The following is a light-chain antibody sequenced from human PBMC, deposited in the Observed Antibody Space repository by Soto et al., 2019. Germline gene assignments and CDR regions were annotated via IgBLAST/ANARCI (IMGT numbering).Light chain of an antibody. CDR3: QQYNSYTWT. CDR1: QGISTY. Sequence: QSSQSPSFLSASVGDRVTITCRASQGISTYLAWYQQKLGKAPKLLIYDASSLETGVPSRISGSGSGTEFTLTISSLQPDDFATYYCQQYNSYTWTFGQRGKADIK. V-gene: IGKV1-9*01. CDR2: DAS. J-gene: IGKJ1*01.